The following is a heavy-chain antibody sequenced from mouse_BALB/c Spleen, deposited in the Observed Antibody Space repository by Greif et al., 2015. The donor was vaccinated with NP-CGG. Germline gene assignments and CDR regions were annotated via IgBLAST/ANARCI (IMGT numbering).Heavy chain of an antibody. Sequence: VQLQQSGPELVKPGASVKISCKASGYTFTDYNMHWVKQSHGKSLEWIGYIYPYNGGTGYNQKFKSKATLTVDNSSSTAYMELRSLTSEDSAVYYCARGYYRYDDYATDYWGQGTSVTVSS. CDR2: IYPYNGGT. D-gene: IGHD2-14*01. CDR3: ARGYYRYDDYATDY. J-gene: IGHJ4*01. V-gene: IGHV1S29*02. CDR1: GYTFTDYN.